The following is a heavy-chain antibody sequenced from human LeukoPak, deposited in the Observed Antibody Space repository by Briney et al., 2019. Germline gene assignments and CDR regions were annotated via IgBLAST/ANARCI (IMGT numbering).Heavy chain of an antibody. CDR1: GYSFSSYW. CDR3: ARRGHYYDSSGYLRPDAFDI. J-gene: IGHJ3*02. Sequence: GESLKISCKGSGYSFSSYWIGWVRQMPGKGLEWMGTIYPGDSDTRYSPSFQGQVTISADKSISTAYLQWNSLKASGTAMYYCARRGHYYDSSGYLRPDAFDIWGQGTMVTVSS. V-gene: IGHV5-51*01. CDR2: IYPGDSDT. D-gene: IGHD3-22*01.